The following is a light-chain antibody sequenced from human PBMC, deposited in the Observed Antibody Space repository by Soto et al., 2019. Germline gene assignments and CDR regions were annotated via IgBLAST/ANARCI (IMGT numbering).Light chain of an antibody. CDR3: QQSYTSPSIT. Sequence: DIQMTQSPSSLSASGGDKVTITCRASQSISSSLNWYQQKSGKAPNLLIYGVSRLQGGVPSRFSGSGSGTDFTLSISSLQPEDFATYYCQQSYTSPSITFGQGTRLEI. V-gene: IGKV1-39*01. CDR2: GVS. CDR1: QSISSS. J-gene: IGKJ5*01.